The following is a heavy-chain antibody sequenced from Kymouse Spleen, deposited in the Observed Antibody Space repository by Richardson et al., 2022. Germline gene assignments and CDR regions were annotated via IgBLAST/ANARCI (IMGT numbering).Heavy chain of an antibody. CDR1: GFTFSSYG. CDR2: ISYDGSNK. J-gene: IGHJ3*02. Sequence: QVQLVESGGGVVQPGRSLRLSCAASGFTFSSYGMHWVRQAPGKGLEWVAVISYDGSNKYYADSVKGRFTISRDNSKNTLYLQMNSLRAEDTAVYYCAKGSGSYYDAFDIWGQGTMVTVSS. CDR3: AKGSGSYYDAFDI. V-gene: IGHV3-30*18. D-gene: IGHD1-26*01.